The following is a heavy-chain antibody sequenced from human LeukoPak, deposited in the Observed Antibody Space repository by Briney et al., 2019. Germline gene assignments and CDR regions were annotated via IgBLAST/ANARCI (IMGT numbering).Heavy chain of an antibody. V-gene: IGHV1-18*04. Sequence: ASVKVSCKASGYTFTSYDVSWVRQAPGQGLEWMGWISAYNGNTNYAQKFRGRVTMTTDTSTSTAYMELRSLRSDDTAVYYCARGNRYSSRWYERFDYWGQGTLVTVSS. CDR3: ARGNRYSSRWYERFDY. CDR2: ISAYNGNT. CDR1: GYTFTSYD. D-gene: IGHD6-13*01. J-gene: IGHJ4*02.